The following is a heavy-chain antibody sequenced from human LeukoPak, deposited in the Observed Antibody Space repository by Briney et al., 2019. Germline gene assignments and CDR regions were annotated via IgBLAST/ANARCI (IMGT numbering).Heavy chain of an antibody. Sequence: PGGSLRLSCATSGFTFSDSWMSWFRQAPGKGLEWGAITNQDGSVRFYVDSVKGRFTISRDNAKNSLYLQMNSLRAEDTAVYYCARERGWGQGTLVTVSS. CDR2: TNQDGSVR. CDR3: ARERG. J-gene: IGHJ4*02. CDR1: GFTFSDSW. D-gene: IGHD3-10*01. V-gene: IGHV3-7*01.